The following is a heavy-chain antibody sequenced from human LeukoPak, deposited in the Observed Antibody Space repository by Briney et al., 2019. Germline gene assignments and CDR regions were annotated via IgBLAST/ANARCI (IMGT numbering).Heavy chain of an antibody. D-gene: IGHD5-12*01. Sequence: PGGSLRLSCAASGFTFSSYAMSWVRLAPGKGLEWVSSISGIGDNTYYADSVKGRFTISRDNSKNTLYLQMNSLRAEDTAVYYCAKDEASGYGLGVGYYYYMDVWGKGATVTVSS. CDR1: GFTFSSYA. V-gene: IGHV3-23*01. J-gene: IGHJ6*03. CDR2: ISGIGDNT. CDR3: AKDEASGYGLGVGYYYYMDV.